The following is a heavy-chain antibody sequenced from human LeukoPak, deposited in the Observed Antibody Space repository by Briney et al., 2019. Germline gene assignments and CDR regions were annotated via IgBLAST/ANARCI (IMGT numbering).Heavy chain of an antibody. CDR3: ARVVQSTDSSGFYLPEYFQH. CDR2: INHSGST. D-gene: IGHD3-22*01. Sequence: TASEALSLTCAVYGGSFSGYYWSWIRQPPGKGLEGIGEINHSGSTNYNPSLKSRVTISVDTSKNQFSLKLRSVTAADTAVYYCARVVQSTDSSGFYLPEYFQHWGQGTLVTVSS. V-gene: IGHV4-34*01. CDR1: GGSFSGYY. J-gene: IGHJ1*01.